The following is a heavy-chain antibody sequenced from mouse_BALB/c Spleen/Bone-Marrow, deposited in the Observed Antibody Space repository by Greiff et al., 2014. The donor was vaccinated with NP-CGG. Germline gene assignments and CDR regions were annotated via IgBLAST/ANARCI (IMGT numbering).Heavy chain of an antibody. CDR1: GYTFTSYV. CDR2: INPYNDGT. V-gene: IGHV1-14*01. CDR3: AREGVDSFDY. Sequence: EVKLVESGPELVKPGASVKMSCKASGYTFTSYVMHWVKQKPGQGLEWIGYINPYNDGTKYNEKFKGKATVTSDKSSSTAYMELSSLTAEDSAVYYCAREGVDSFDYWGQGTTLTVSS. J-gene: IGHJ2*01.